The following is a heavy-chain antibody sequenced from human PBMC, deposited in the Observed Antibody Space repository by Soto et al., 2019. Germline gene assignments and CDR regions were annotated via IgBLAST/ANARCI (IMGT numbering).Heavy chain of an antibody. D-gene: IGHD6-19*01. CDR3: AKDPNLAVAGYFDY. CDR2: ISGSGGST. J-gene: IGHJ4*02. Sequence: GGSLRLSCAASGFTFSSYGMSWVRQAPGKGLEWVSAISGSGGSTYYADSVKGRFTISRDNSKNTLYLQMNSLRAEDTAVYYCAKDPNLAVAGYFDYWGQGTLVTVSS. CDR1: GFTFSSYG. V-gene: IGHV3-23*01.